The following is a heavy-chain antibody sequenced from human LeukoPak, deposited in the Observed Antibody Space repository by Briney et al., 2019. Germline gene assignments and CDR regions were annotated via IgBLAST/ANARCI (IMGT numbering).Heavy chain of an antibody. CDR3: ARDQFRYGYSSSSPWFDP. CDR1: GFTFSSYA. Sequence: RGSLRLSCAASGFTFSSYAMSWVRQAPGKGLEWVSGISYSGGSTYYADSVKGRFTISRDNSKNTLYLQMNSLRAEDTAVYYCARDQFRYGYSSSSPWFDPWGQGTLVTVSS. CDR2: ISYSGGST. J-gene: IGHJ5*02. D-gene: IGHD6-6*01. V-gene: IGHV3-23*01.